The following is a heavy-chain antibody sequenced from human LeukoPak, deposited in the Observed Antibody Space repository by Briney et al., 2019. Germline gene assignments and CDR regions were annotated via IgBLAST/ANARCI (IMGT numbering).Heavy chain of an antibody. CDR1: GYTFTGYY. J-gene: IGHJ6*02. CDR3: ARDGTPGQWLVPQGPYYYGMDV. D-gene: IGHD6-19*01. V-gene: IGHV1-2*04. Sequence: ASVKVSCKASGYTFTGYYMHWVRQAPGQGLEWMGWINPNSGGTNYAQKFQGWVTMTRDTSISTAYMELSRLRSDDTAVYYCARDGTPGQWLVPQGPYYYGMDVWGQGTTVTVSS. CDR2: INPNSGGT.